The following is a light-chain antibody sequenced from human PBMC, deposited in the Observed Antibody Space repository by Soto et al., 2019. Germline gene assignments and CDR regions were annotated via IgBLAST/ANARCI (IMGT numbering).Light chain of an antibody. Sequence: DIVMTQSPATLSVSPGERATLSCRASQTISSNLAWYQQKPGQTPRLLIYGASTRAAGIPARFSGSGSGTDFTLTITSLQSEDFAVYYCQPYNNWPLTFGGGTKVESK. V-gene: IGKV3-15*01. CDR2: GAS. CDR3: QPYNNWPLT. J-gene: IGKJ4*01. CDR1: QTISSN.